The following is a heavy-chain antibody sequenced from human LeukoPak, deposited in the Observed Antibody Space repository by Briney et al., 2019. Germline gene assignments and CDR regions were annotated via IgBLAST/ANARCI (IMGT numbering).Heavy chain of an antibody. J-gene: IGHJ6*02. CDR3: AGGPSSSRGADPLENYYYYGMDV. Sequence: GASVKVSCKASGYTFTSYAMHWVRQAPGQRLEWMGWINAGNGNTKYSQKFQGRVTITRDTSASTAYMELSSLRSEDTAVYYCAGGPSSSRGADPLENYYYYGMDVWGQGTTVTVSS. V-gene: IGHV1-3*01. CDR1: GYTFTSYA. D-gene: IGHD1-26*01. CDR2: INAGNGNT.